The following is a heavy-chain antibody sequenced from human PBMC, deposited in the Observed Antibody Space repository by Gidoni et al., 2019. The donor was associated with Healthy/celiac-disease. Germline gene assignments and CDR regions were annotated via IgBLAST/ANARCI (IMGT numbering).Heavy chain of an antibody. CDR2: IKQDGSEK. CDR3: ARDGGALYCSGGSCYNDY. J-gene: IGHJ4*02. V-gene: IGHV3-7*03. Sequence: EVQLVESGGGLVQPGGSLRLSCAASGFTFSSYWMSWVRQAPGKGLEWGANIKQDGSEKYYVDSVKGRFTISRDNAKNSLYLQMNSLRAEDTAVYYCARDGGALYCSGGSCYNDYWGQGTLVTVSS. CDR1: GFTFSSYW. D-gene: IGHD2-15*01.